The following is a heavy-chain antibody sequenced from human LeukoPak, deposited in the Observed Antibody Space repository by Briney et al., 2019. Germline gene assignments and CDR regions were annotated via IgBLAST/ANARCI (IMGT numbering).Heavy chain of an antibody. Sequence: ASVKVSCKASGYTFTSYGISWVRQAPGQGLEWMGWISAYNGNTNYAQKLQGRVTMTTDTSTSTAYMELRSLRSDDTAVYYCARDRGWLQFSTAGSFDYWGQGTLVTVSS. CDR3: ARDRGWLQFSTAGSFDY. J-gene: IGHJ4*02. CDR1: GYTFTSYG. CDR2: ISAYNGNT. V-gene: IGHV1-18*01. D-gene: IGHD5-24*01.